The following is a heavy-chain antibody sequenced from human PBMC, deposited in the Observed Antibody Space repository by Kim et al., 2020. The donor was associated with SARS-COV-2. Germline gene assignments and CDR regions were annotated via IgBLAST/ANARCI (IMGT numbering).Heavy chain of an antibody. CDR1: GFTFSSYE. J-gene: IGHJ6*02. Sequence: GGSLRLSCAASGFTFSSYEMNWVRQAPGKGLEWVSYISSSGSTIYYADSVKGRFTISRDNAKNSLYLQMNSLRAEDTAVYYCARDPEGYSSSWSYYYYYYGMDVWGQGTTVTVSS. D-gene: IGHD6-13*01. V-gene: IGHV3-48*03. CDR3: ARDPEGYSSSWSYYYYYYGMDV. CDR2: ISSSGSTI.